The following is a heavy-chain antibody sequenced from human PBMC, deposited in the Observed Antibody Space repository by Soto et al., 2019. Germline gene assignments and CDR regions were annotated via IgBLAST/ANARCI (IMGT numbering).Heavy chain of an antibody. CDR3: AISSLFYGSFDY. D-gene: IGHD4-17*01. J-gene: IGHJ4*02. CDR2: IYYSGST. Sequence: KSSETLSLTCTVSGGSISSGDYYWSWIRQPPGKGLEWIGYIYYSGSTYYNPSLKSRVTISVDTSKNQFSLKLSSVTAADTAVYYCAISSLFYGSFDYWGQGTLVTVSS. V-gene: IGHV4-30-4*01. CDR1: GGSISSGDYY.